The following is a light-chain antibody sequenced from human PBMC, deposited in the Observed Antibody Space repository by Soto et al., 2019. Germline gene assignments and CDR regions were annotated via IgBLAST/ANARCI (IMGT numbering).Light chain of an antibody. CDR2: EVS. J-gene: IGLJ2*01. CDR1: SSDVGGYKY. Sequence: QSALTQPPSASGSPGQSVTISCTGTSSDVGGYKYVSWYQQHPGKAPKLMIYEVSKRPSGVPDRFSGSKSGNTASLTVSGLQAEDEADHYCNSYAGSSNLVFGGGTKLTVL. V-gene: IGLV2-8*01. CDR3: NSYAGSSNLV.